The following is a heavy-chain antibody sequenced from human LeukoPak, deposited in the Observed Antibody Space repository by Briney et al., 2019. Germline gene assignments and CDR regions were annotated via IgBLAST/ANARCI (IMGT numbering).Heavy chain of an antibody. Sequence: SETLSLTCAVYGGSFSGYYWSWIRQPPGKGLEWIGEINHSGSTNYNPSLKSRVTISVDTFKNQFSLKLSSVTAADTAVYYCARVTLRPRFLDYWGQGTLVTVSS. CDR2: INHSGST. V-gene: IGHV4-34*01. CDR3: ARVTLRPRFLDY. D-gene: IGHD5-12*01. CDR1: GGSFSGYY. J-gene: IGHJ4*02.